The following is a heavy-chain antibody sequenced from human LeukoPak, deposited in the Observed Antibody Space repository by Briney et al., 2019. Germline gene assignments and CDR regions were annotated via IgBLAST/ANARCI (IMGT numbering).Heavy chain of an antibody. D-gene: IGHD3-10*01. Sequence: PGGSLRLSCAASRFTFSSYSMNWVRQAPGKGLEWVSSISSSSSYIYYADSVKGRFTISRDNAKNSLYLQMNSLRAEDTAVYYCARDPITMVRGVTNWLDPWGQGTLVTVSS. J-gene: IGHJ5*02. CDR3: ARDPITMVRGVTNWLDP. V-gene: IGHV3-21*01. CDR2: ISSSSSYI. CDR1: RFTFSSYS.